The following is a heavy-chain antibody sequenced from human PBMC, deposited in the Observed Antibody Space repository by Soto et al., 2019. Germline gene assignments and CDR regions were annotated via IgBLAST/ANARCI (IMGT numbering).Heavy chain of an antibody. V-gene: IGHV1-18*04. J-gene: IGHJ6*02. CDR2: ISAYNGNT. CDR1: GYTFTSYG. D-gene: IGHD2-2*01. Sequence: AASVKVSCKASGYTFTSYGISWVRQAPGQGLEWMGWISAYNGNTNYAQKLQGRVTMTTDTSTSTAYMELRSLRSDDTAVYYCARDGFLGYCSSTSCSHYYYYGMDVWGQGTTVTVSS. CDR3: ARDGFLGYCSSTSCSHYYYYGMDV.